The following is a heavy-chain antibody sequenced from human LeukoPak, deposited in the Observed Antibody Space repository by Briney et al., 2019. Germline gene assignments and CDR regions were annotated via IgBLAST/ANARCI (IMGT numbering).Heavy chain of an antibody. Sequence: PGGSLRLSCAAPGFTFSSYSMNWVRQAPGKGLEWVSSISSSSSYIYYADSVKGRFTISRDNAKNSLYLQMNSLRAEDTAAYYCARVRYCSGGSCYSPFDYWGQGTLVTVSS. CDR1: GFTFSSYS. V-gene: IGHV3-21*01. D-gene: IGHD2-15*01. J-gene: IGHJ4*02. CDR3: ARVRYCSGGSCYSPFDY. CDR2: ISSSSSYI.